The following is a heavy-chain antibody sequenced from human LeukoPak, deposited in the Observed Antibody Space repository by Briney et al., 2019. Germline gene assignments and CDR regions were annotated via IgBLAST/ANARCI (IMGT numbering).Heavy chain of an antibody. J-gene: IGHJ4*02. V-gene: IGHV7-4-1*02. D-gene: IGHD5-24*01. CDR2: INTDTGNT. CDR3: ARAERWLQSDH. Sequence: GASLKVSCKASGYTLTTCAIYWLRQAPGQGLEWIGWINTDTGNTTYAQGFTGRFVFSLDTSVSTAYLQISSLKAEDTAVYYCARAERWLQSDHWGQGTLVTVSS. CDR1: GYTLTTCA.